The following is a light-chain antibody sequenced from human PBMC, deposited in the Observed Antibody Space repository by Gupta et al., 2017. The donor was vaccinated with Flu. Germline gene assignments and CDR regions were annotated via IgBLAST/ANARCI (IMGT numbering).Light chain of an antibody. J-gene: IGLJ3*02. CDR3: HVWYGSSDHRV. Sequence: SYSLTPPPPVLLAPGQTASITWWGNNIGSKSVHLYHQKPGPAPVLVVYDDSDQRSGIPERFSGSNAGNTATLTATLTISRVEAGDEADYCCHVWYGSSDHRVFGGGTKLTVL. V-gene: IGLV3-21*02. CDR1: NIGSKS. CDR2: DDS.